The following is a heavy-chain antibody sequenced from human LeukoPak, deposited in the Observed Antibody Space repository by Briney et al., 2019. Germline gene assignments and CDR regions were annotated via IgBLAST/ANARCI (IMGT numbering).Heavy chain of an antibody. Sequence: SETLSLTCTVSGGSISSYYWSWVRQPPGKGLEWIGYIYYSGSTNYNPSLKSRGTISVDTSKNQFSLKLSSVTAADTAVYYCARELSSWPNWLDPCGQGTLVTVSS. V-gene: IGHV4-59*01. J-gene: IGHJ5*02. CDR1: GGSISSYY. CDR3: ARELSSWPNWLDP. D-gene: IGHD6-13*01. CDR2: IYYSGST.